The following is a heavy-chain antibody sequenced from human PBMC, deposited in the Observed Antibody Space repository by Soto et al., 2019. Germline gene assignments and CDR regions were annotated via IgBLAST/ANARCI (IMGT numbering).Heavy chain of an antibody. CDR1: GGPFSGYY. CDR2: INRSGDA. Sequence: SETLSLTCAVYGGPFSGYYWTWIRQPPGKGLEWIGEINRSGDANYNPSLKSRVTISVDTSKNQFSLKLSSVTAADTAVYYCASDIAAAGSGKHDYWGQGTLVTVSS. J-gene: IGHJ4*02. V-gene: IGHV4-34*01. CDR3: ASDIAAAGSGKHDY. D-gene: IGHD6-13*01.